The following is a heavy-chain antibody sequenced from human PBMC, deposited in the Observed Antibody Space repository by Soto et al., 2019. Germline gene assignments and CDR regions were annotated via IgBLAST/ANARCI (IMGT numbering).Heavy chain of an antibody. CDR1: GYSISSVYY. J-gene: IGHJ4*02. V-gene: IGHV4-38-2*01. CDR3: ARVRACGDSSGLFDL. D-gene: IGHD6-13*01. Sequence: SATLSLTCAVSGYSISSVYYWGWIRQPPGKGLEWIGSTSHSGSTYYNPSLKSRVTISVDTSKKQFSLKLTSVTAADTAVYYCARVRACGDSSGLFDLWSQGTLVTVYS. CDR2: TSHSGST.